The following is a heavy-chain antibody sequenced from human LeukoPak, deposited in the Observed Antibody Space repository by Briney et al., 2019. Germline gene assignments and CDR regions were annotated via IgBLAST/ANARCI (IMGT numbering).Heavy chain of an antibody. CDR3: ARFSIPANWFDP. CDR2: ISAYNGNT. V-gene: IGHV1-18*01. J-gene: IGHJ5*02. Sequence: ASVKVSCKASVYTFTSYGISWVRQAPGQGLEWMGWISAYNGNTNYAQNLQGRVTMTTDTSTRIAYMELRSLGSDDTAIYYCARFSIPANWFDPWGQGTLVTVSS. CDR1: VYTFTSYG. D-gene: IGHD6-25*01.